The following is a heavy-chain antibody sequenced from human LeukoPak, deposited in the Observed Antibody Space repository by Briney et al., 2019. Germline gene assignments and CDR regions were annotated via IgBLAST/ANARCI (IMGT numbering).Heavy chain of an antibody. CDR2: INHSVST. D-gene: IGHD3-10*01. CDR1: GGSFGGYY. Sequence: SETLSLTCAVYGGSFGGYYWRWIRQPPGKGLEWIGEINHSVSTNYNPTLKSRVRISVDTSKNQFSLRLSSVAAADPAVYYCARGGRRYYGSGSQGPFDYWGQGTLVTVSS. J-gene: IGHJ4*02. V-gene: IGHV4-34*01. CDR3: ARGGRRYYGSGSQGPFDY.